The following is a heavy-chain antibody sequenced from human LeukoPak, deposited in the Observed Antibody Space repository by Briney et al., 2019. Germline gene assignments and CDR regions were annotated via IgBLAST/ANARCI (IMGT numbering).Heavy chain of an antibody. CDR3: ARGGSGWYAWFDP. CDR1: GGSISSGDYY. V-gene: IGHV4-30-4*08. D-gene: IGHD6-19*01. Sequence: SETLSLTCTVSGGSISSGDYYWSRIRQPPGQGLEWIGYSYYSGSTYYNPSLKGRVTISVDTSKNRFSLKLSSVTAADTAVYYCARGGSGWYAWFDPWGQGTQVTVSS. J-gene: IGHJ5*02. CDR2: SYYSGST.